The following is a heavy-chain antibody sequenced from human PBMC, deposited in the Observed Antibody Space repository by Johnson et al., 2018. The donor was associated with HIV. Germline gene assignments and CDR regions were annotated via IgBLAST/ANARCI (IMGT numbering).Heavy chain of an antibody. J-gene: IGHJ3*02. CDR2: ISSSGSII. CDR3: ARDPVVAHAFDI. D-gene: IGHD3-22*01. V-gene: IGHV3-48*03. Sequence: VQLVESGGGVVQPGRSLRLSCAASRFTFSSHAMSWVRQAPGKGLEWVSYISSSGSIIYYSDSVKGRFAISRDNVKNSLYLQMNSLRAEDTAVYYCARDPVVAHAFDIWGQGTIVTVSS. CDR1: RFTFSSHA.